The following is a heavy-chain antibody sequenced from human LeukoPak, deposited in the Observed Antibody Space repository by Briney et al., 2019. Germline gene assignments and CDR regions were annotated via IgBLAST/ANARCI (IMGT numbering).Heavy chain of an antibody. Sequence: PSETLSLTCTVSGDSISSYYWSWIRQPPGKGLEWIGYIYYSGSTTYNPSLKSRVTISVDTSKNQFSLKLSSVTAADTAVYYCARRGYYGSGIYYYSWFDPWGQGTLVTVSS. D-gene: IGHD3-10*01. CDR3: ARRGYYGSGIYYYSWFDP. CDR2: IYYSGST. V-gene: IGHV4-59*08. J-gene: IGHJ5*02. CDR1: GDSISSYY.